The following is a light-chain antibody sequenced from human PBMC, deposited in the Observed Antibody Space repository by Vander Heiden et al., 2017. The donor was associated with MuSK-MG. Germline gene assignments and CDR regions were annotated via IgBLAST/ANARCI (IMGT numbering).Light chain of an antibody. CDR1: QSITY. CDR2: RAS. V-gene: IGKV1-5*03. Sequence: DIQMTQSPSTLSASVGDRVTITCRASQSITYLAWYQQKPGKAPKLLIYRASLLETGVPSRYSGSGSGTEFTLTFTSLQPDDFATYYCQQENSSPWTFGQGTKVEI. J-gene: IGKJ1*01. CDR3: QQENSSPWT.